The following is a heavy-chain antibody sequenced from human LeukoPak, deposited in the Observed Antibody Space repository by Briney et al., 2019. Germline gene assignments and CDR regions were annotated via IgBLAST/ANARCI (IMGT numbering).Heavy chain of an antibody. CDR1: GGSISSYY. CDR2: IYYSGST. J-gene: IGHJ4*02. Sequence: SETLSLTCTVSGGSISSYYWSWIREPPGKGLEWIGYIYYSGSTKYNSSLKSRVTISVDTSKNQFSLKLGSVTAADTAVYYCARGACGGDCYLVWGQGALVTVSS. V-gene: IGHV4-59*01. CDR3: ARGACGGDCYLV. D-gene: IGHD2-21*02.